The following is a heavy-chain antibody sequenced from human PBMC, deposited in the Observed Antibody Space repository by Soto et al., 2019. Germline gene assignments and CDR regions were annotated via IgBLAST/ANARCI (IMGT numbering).Heavy chain of an antibody. CDR2: IYYSGST. J-gene: IGHJ4*02. CDR3: ARGASVVATPHYFDY. CDR1: GGSISSYY. V-gene: IGHV4-59*01. Sequence: TLSLTCSVSGGSISSYYWSWIRQPPGKGPEWIGYIYYSGSTNYNPSLKSRVTISIDTSKKQFSLKLSSVTAADTAVYYCARGASVVATPHYFDYWGQGTLVTVSS. D-gene: IGHD2-15*01.